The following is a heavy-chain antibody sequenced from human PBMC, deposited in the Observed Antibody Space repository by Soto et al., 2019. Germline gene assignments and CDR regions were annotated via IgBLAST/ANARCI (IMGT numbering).Heavy chain of an antibody. J-gene: IGHJ4*02. CDR3: ARAIRDGYNKINYYFDY. Sequence: SETLSLTCTVSGGSVSSGSYYWSWIRQPPGKGLEWIGYIYYSGSTNYNPSLKSRVTISVDTSKNQFSLKLSSVTAADTAVYYCARAIRDGYNKINYYFDYWGQGTLVTVSS. D-gene: IGHD5-12*01. CDR2: IYYSGST. V-gene: IGHV4-61*01. CDR1: GGSVSSGSYY.